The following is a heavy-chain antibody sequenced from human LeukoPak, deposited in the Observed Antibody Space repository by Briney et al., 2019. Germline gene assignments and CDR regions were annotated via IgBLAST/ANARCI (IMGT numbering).Heavy chain of an antibody. V-gene: IGHV5-51*01. J-gene: IGHJ4*02. CDR2: IYPGDSDT. CDR3: ARHNSGTSSSPYDH. CDR1: GYSFTTYW. Sequence: GESLKISCHGSGYSFTTYWIGWVRQLPGKGLEWIGFIYPGDSDTTYSPSFQGQVTISADRSINTAYLQWSSLKASDSAVYYCARHNSGTSSSPYDHWGQGTLVTVSS. D-gene: IGHD2-2*01.